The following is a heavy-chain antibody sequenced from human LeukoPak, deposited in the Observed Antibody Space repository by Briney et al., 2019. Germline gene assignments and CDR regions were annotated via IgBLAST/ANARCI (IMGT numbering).Heavy chain of an antibody. CDR3: AREYEAWFDP. Sequence: PSETLSLTCTVSGGSISSYYWSWIRQPPGKGLEWIGYIYYSGSTNYNPSLKSRVTISVDTSKNKFSLNLNSVTAADTAVCYCAREYEAWFDPWGQGTLVTVSS. J-gene: IGHJ5*02. D-gene: IGHD2-8*01. V-gene: IGHV4-59*01. CDR2: IYYSGST. CDR1: GGSISSYY.